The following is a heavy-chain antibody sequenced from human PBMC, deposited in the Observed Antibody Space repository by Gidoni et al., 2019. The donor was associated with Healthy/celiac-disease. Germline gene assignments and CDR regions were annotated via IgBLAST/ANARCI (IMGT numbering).Heavy chain of an antibody. V-gene: IGHV3-15*01. CDR2: IKSKTDGVTT. CDR1: GFSFSKAW. J-gene: IGHJ3*02. CDR3: TTGSPADIVVVPAAIYDAFDI. D-gene: IGHD2-2*01. Sequence: EVQLVESGGGLVKPGGSLRLSCAASGFSFSKAWRSWGSEAPGKGLEWVGRIKSKTDGVTTDYAEPVKGRFTISRDDSKNTLYLQMNSLKTEDTAVYYCTTGSPADIVVVPAAIYDAFDIWGQGTMVTVSS.